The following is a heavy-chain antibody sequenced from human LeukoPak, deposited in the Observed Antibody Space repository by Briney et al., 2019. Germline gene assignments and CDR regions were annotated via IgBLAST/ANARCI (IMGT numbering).Heavy chain of an antibody. J-gene: IGHJ4*02. D-gene: IGHD3-22*01. CDR1: GFTFSSYA. CDR3: ARDRGRYYDSRGFYWGYYFDS. V-gene: IGHV3-23*01. CDR2: ISGSGDST. Sequence: GGSLRLSCAASGFTFSSYAMSWVRQAPGKGLEWVSTISGSGDSTYYADSVKGRFAISRDNSKDTLYLQMSSVRVDDTAVYYCARDRGRYYDSRGFYWGYYFDSWGQGILVTVST.